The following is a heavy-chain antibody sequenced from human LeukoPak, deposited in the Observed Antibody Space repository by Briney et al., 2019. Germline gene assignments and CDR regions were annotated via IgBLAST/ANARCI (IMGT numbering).Heavy chain of an antibody. D-gene: IGHD1-20*01. CDR3: ARLTGRANWFDP. Sequence: PSETLSLTCTVSGGSISSSTYYWGWIRQPPGKGLEWIGSIYYGGSTYYNPSLKSRVTISVDTSKNQFSLKLSSVTAADTAVYYCARLTGRANWFDPWGQGTLVTVSS. J-gene: IGHJ5*02. V-gene: IGHV4-39*07. CDR2: IYYGGST. CDR1: GGSISSSTYY.